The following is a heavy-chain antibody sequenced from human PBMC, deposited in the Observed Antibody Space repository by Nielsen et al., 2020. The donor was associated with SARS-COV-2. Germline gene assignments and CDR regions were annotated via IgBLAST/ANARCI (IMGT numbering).Heavy chain of an antibody. CDR3: ARRSPYEFYFDY. J-gene: IGHJ4*02. CDR1: GYRFDSYW. CDR2: IDPTGSHS. V-gene: IGHV5-10-1*01. D-gene: IGHD5-12*01. Sequence: GESLKISCQGSGYRFDSYWIAWVRQMPGKGLEWVGRIDPTGSHSDYSPSFQGHVTISADKSSTTASLQWSSLKASDTAIYYCARRSPYEFYFDYWGQGTQVTVSS.